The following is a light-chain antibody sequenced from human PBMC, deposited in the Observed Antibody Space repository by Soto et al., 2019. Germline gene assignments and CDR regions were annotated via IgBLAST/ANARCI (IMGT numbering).Light chain of an antibody. J-gene: IGLJ2*01. Sequence: SYELTQPPSVSVSPGQTARITCSGGALPKQYAYWYQQKPGQAPVLVIYKDSERPSGIPERFSGSSSGTTVTLTISGVQAEDEADYYCQSADSSGDVVFGGGTKLTVL. V-gene: IGLV3-25*03. CDR1: ALPKQY. CDR3: QSADSSGDVV. CDR2: KDS.